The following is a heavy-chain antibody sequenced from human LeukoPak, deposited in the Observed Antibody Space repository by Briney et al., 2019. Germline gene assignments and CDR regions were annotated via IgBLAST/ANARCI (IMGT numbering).Heavy chain of an antibody. Sequence: ASVKVSCKASGYTFTSYDINWVRQATGQGLEWMGWMNPNSGNTGYAQKFRGRVTMTRNTSISTAYMELSSLRSEDTAVYYCARGRSVEDYYYGMDVWGQGTTVTVSS. CDR2: MNPNSGNT. V-gene: IGHV1-8*01. CDR1: GYTFTSYD. J-gene: IGHJ6*02. CDR3: ARGRSVEDYYYGMDV. D-gene: IGHD3-10*01.